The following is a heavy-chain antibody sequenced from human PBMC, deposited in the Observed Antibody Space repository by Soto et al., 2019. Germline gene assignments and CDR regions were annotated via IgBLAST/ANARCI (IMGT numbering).Heavy chain of an antibody. V-gene: IGHV3-30*03. J-gene: IGHJ5*01. CDR2: ISNDGRAQ. D-gene: IGHD3-3*01. Sequence: QVQLVESGGGVVQPGRSLRLSCTSSTVTINVHGIQWVRQAPGKGLEWVAFISNDGRAQYYADSVKGRFTISRDYSKNTVDLRMNSLRNEETAVYYCARDIWSGDYKWFDSWGPGTLVTVSS. CDR3: ARDIWSGDYKWFDS. CDR1: TVTINVHG.